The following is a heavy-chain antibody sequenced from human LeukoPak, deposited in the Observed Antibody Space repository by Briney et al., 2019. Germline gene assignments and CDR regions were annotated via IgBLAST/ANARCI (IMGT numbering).Heavy chain of an antibody. V-gene: IGHV4-4*07. CDR2: VYTSGST. CDR3: ARGGTYGSGRNQHTTLDY. D-gene: IGHD3-10*01. Sequence: SETLSLTCTVSGGSISNDYWSWIRQAAGKELEWIGRVYTSGSTNYNPSLKSRVTISLDKPNKQFSLNLNSVTAADTAVYYCARGGTYGSGRNQHTTLDYWGPGTLVTVSS. CDR1: GGSISNDY. J-gene: IGHJ4*02.